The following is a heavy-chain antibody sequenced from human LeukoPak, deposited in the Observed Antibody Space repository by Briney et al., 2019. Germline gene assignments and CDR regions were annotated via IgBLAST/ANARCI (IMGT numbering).Heavy chain of an antibody. D-gene: IGHD5-18*01. CDR1: GFTFSSYS. V-gene: IGHV3-21*01. CDR2: ISSSSSYI. CDR3: ARVDTAMVDFDY. J-gene: IGHJ4*02. Sequence: GGSLRLSCAASGFTFSSYSMNWVRQAPGKGLEWVSSISSSSSYIYYADSVKGRFTIYRDNSKKTLFLQMNSLRAEDTAVYYCARVDTAMVDFDYWGQGTLVTVSS.